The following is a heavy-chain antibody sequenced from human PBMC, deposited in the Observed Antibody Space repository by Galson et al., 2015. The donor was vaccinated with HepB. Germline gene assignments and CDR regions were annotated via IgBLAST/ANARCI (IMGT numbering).Heavy chain of an antibody. V-gene: IGHV3-30*04. Sequence: SLRLSCAASGFTFSSYAMHWVRQAPGKGLEWVAVISYDGSNKYYADSVKGRFTISRDNSKNTLYLQMNSLRAEDTAVYYCARARAPKGAVASGRPKANFDYWGQGTLVTVSS. CDR2: ISYDGSNK. D-gene: IGHD6-19*01. J-gene: IGHJ4*02. CDR3: ARARAPKGAVASGRPKANFDY. CDR1: GFTFSSYA.